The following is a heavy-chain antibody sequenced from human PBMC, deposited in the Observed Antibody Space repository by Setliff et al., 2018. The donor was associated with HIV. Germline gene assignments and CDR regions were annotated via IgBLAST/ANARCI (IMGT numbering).Heavy chain of an antibody. CDR1: GGSISSTTY. CDR3: ARHRGVRYNSGWYGIDWFDP. V-gene: IGHV4-39*01. J-gene: IGHJ5*02. CDR2: IYSSGNT. D-gene: IGHD6-19*01. Sequence: SETLSLTCTVSGGSISSTTYWGWIRQPPGKGLEWIGSIYSSGNTYYNPSLQSRLTISRDTSRNQFSLKLSSVTAADTAVYYCARHRGVRYNSGWYGIDWFDPWGQGTLVTVSS.